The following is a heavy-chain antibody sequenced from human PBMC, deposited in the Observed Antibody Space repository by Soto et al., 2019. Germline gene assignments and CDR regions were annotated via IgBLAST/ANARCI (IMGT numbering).Heavy chain of an antibody. CDR3: AKASMEYYDSSGYYSAGVYFDS. J-gene: IGHJ4*02. CDR2: ISYDGSNK. D-gene: IGHD3-22*01. Sequence: SLRISCAASVFTVSSYGMHWVRQAPGKGLEWVAVISYDGSNKYYADSVKGRFTISRDNSKNTLYLQMNSLRAEDTAVYYCAKASMEYYDSSGYYSAGVYFDSWGQGTXVTVSS. V-gene: IGHV3-30*18. CDR1: VFTVSSYG.